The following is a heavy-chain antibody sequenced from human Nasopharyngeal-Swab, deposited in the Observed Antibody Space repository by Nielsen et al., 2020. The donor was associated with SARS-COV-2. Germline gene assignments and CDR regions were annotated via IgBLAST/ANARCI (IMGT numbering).Heavy chain of an antibody. CDR3: ARGMREVYSSSWYSRSWFDP. J-gene: IGHJ5*02. CDR2: INHSGST. CDR1: GGSFSGYY. Sequence: SETLSLTCAVYGGSFSGYYWSWIRQPPGRGLEWIGEINHSGSTNYNPSLKSRVTISVDTSKNQFSLKLSSVTAADTAVYYCARGMREVYSSSWYSRSWFDPWGQGTLVTVSS. D-gene: IGHD6-13*01. V-gene: IGHV4-34*01.